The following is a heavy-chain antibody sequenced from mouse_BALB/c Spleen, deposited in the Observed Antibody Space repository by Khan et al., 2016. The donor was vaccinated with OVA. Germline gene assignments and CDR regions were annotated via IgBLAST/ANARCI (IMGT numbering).Heavy chain of an antibody. CDR1: GYSFTDYI. CDR2: IYPGSGSL. D-gene: IGHD1-1*01. Sequence: QVQLQQSGPELVKPGASVKMSCKASGYSFTDYIISWVKQRTGQGLQWIGEIYPGSGSLYSNEKFKGKATLTADKSSNTAYMQLSSLTSEDSAVYFCTRRDYCSSYPGFAYWGQGTLVTVSA. V-gene: IGHV1-77*01. J-gene: IGHJ3*01. CDR3: TRRDYCSSYPGFAY.